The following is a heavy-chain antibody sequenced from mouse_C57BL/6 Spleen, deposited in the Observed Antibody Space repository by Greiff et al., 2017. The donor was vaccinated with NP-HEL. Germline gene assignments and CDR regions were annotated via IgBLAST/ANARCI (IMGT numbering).Heavy chain of an antibody. J-gene: IGHJ4*01. D-gene: IGHD2-3*01. V-gene: IGHV10-1*01. CDR2: IRSKSNNYAT. Sequence: EVKLMESGGGLVQPKGSLKLSCAASGFSFNTYAMNWVRQAPGKGLEWVARIRSKSNNYATYYADSVKDRFTISSDDSESMLSLPINNLKTEDTSIYYCVRGYWCMDYWGQGTSVTVSS. CDR1: GFSFNTYA. CDR3: VRGYWCMDY.